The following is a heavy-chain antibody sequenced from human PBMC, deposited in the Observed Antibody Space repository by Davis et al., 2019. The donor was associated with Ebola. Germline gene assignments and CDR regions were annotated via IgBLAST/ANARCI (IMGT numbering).Heavy chain of an antibody. CDR3: ARANPTSRFRIDY. V-gene: IGHV3-13*01. Sequence: GESLKISCVASGFTVSFYDMQWVRQAAGKSLEWLAAIGTAGETYYPESGKDRFTISRDNAKNSLYLQMDSLRAGDTALYYCARANPTSRFRIDYLGQGTLVTVSS. D-gene: IGHD2/OR15-2a*01. J-gene: IGHJ4*02. CDR2: IGTAGET. CDR1: GFTVSFYD.